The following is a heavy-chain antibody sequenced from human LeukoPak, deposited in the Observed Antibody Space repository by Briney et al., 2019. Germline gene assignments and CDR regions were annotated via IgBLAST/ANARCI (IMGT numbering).Heavy chain of an antibody. Sequence: GGSLRLSCAASGFTFSSYGMPWVRQAPGKGLEWVAVISYDGSNKYYADSVKGRFTISRDNSKNTLYLQMNSLRAEDTAVYYCAKDTPSDYVWGSYRSRNDYWGQGTLVTVSS. CDR3: AKDTPSDYVWGSYRSRNDY. J-gene: IGHJ4*02. CDR1: GFTFSSYG. D-gene: IGHD3-16*02. CDR2: ISYDGSNK. V-gene: IGHV3-30*18.